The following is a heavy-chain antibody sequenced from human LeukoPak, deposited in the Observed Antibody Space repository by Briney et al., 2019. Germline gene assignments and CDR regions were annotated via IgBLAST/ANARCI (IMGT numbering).Heavy chain of an antibody. D-gene: IGHD3-22*01. Sequence: ASVKVSCKGSGYTFTSYGISWVRQAPGQGLEWMGWVSAYNGNTNYAQKLQGRVTMTTDTSTSTAYMELRSLRSDDTAVYYCARGDSYYDSRINAFDIWGQGTMVTVSS. CDR3: ARGDSYYDSRINAFDI. V-gene: IGHV1-18*01. CDR2: VSAYNGNT. CDR1: GYTFTSYG. J-gene: IGHJ3*02.